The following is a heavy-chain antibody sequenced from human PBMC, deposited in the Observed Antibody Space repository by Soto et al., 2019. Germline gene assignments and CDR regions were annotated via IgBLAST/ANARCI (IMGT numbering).Heavy chain of an antibody. D-gene: IGHD6-6*01. V-gene: IGHV4-59*01. J-gene: IGHJ5*02. Sequence: SETLSLTCTVSGGSISSYYWSWIRQPPGKGLEWIGYIYYSGSTNYNPSLKSRVTISGDTSKNQFSLKLSFVTAADTAVYYCARESAGIAARRGNWFDPWGQGTLVTVSS. CDR3: ARESAGIAARRGNWFDP. CDR1: GGSISSYY. CDR2: IYYSGST.